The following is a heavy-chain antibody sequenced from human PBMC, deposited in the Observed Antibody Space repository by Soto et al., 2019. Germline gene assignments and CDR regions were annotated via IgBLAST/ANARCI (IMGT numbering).Heavy chain of an antibody. CDR1: GLSFSNAW. CDR3: TPDHPRGPDY. Sequence: GGSLRLSCAASGLSFSNAWMNWVRQAPGKGLEWVGQIRSKTDGGTIFYPAPVKDRFIISRDDSRNTLYLQMNSLKTEDTAVYYCTPDHPRGPDYWGQGTLVTVSS. V-gene: IGHV3-15*01. J-gene: IGHJ4*02. CDR2: IRSKTDGGTI. D-gene: IGHD5-12*01.